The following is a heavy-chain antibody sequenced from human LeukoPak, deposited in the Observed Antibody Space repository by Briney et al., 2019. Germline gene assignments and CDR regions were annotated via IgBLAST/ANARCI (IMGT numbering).Heavy chain of an antibody. CDR2: ISAYNGNT. Sequence: GASVKVSCKASGYTFTSYGISWVRQAPGQGLEWMGWISAYNGNTNYAQKLQGRVTMTTDTSTSTAYMELRSLRSDDTAVYYCARVQYYYDSSGPHQGFDYWGQGTLVTVSS. CDR3: ARVQYYYDSSGPHQGFDY. V-gene: IGHV1-18*01. J-gene: IGHJ4*02. D-gene: IGHD3-22*01. CDR1: GYTFTSYG.